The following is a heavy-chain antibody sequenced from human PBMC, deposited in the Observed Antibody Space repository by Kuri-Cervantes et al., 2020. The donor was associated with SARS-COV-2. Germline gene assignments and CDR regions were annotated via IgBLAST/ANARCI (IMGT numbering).Heavy chain of an antibody. CDR2: IRNYGGSP. J-gene: IGHJ4*02. CDR3: VGDESNVVQRGF. CDR1: GFTFRNYV. D-gene: IGHD2-21*01. Sequence: GESLKISCSASGFTFRNYVMYWVRQAPGKGLEYVSSIRNYGGSPYYGDSVKGRFTISRDNSKNTLYLQMDSLRVEDTAVYYCVGDESNVVQRGFWGQGSLVTVSS. V-gene: IGHV3-64D*08.